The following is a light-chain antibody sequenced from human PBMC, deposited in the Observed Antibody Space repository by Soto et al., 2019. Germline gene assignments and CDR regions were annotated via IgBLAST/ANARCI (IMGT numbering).Light chain of an antibody. CDR2: DAS. Sequence: DIQMTQSPSTLSASVGDRVTITCRASQSFNTWLAWYQQKSGEAPRLLIYDASTLQSGVPSRFSGSGSGTEFPLTISSLQPDDFATYYCQQYNSYSSFGGGTKVEIK. J-gene: IGKJ4*01. CDR1: QSFNTW. CDR3: QQYNSYSS. V-gene: IGKV1-5*01.